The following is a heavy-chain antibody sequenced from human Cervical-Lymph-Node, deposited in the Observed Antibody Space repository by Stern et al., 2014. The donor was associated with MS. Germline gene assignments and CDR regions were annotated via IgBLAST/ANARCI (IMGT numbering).Heavy chain of an antibody. J-gene: IGHJ6*02. CDR1: GYTFTNNW. V-gene: IGHV5-51*01. D-gene: IGHD1-1*01. Sequence: MQLVQSGAEVKKPGESLKISCKGSGYTFTNNWIAWVRQMPGKGLEWMGIIYPDDSDIRYSPSLQGQVTISADKSISTAYLQWSSLKAADSAVYYGARHPPRRKWDDPNYGMDVWGQGTTVTVSS. CDR3: ARHPPRRKWDDPNYGMDV. CDR2: IYPDDSDI.